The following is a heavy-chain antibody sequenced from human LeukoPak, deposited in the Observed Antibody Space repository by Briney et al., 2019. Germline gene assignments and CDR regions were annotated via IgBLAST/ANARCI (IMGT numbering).Heavy chain of an antibody. Sequence: GESLKISCKGSGYSFTSYWISWVRQMPGKGLEWMGMIDPSDSYTNYSPSFQGHVTISTDKSISTVYLQWSSLKASDTAMYYCARQSSPADDAFDIWGHGTMVTVSS. CDR2: IDPSDSYT. D-gene: IGHD2-2*01. J-gene: IGHJ3*02. CDR3: ARQSSPADDAFDI. V-gene: IGHV5-10-1*01. CDR1: GYSFTSYW.